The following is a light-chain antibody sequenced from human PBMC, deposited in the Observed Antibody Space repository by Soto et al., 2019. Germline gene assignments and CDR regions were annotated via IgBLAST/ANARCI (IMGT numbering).Light chain of an antibody. CDR1: QSVSSSY. V-gene: IGKV3-20*01. J-gene: IGKJ1*01. CDR3: QQYGSSPTT. CDR2: GAS. Sequence: EIVLTQSPGTLSLSPGDRATLSCRASQSVSSSYLAWYQKKPGLAPRLLIYGASSRATGIPDRFSGSGSGTDFTLTISRLEPEDFAVYYCQQYGSSPTTFGQGTKVDIK.